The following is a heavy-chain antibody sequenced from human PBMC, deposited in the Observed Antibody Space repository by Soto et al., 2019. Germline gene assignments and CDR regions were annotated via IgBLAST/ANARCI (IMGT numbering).Heavy chain of an antibody. CDR1: GGSISSYY. J-gene: IGHJ6*02. CDR3: ARDRYDFWSGYYNPLYYYGMDV. V-gene: IGHV4-4*07. D-gene: IGHD3-3*01. CDR2: IYTSGST. Sequence: PSETLSLTCTVSGGSISSYYWSWIRQPAGKGLEWIGRIYTSGSTNYNPSLKSRVTMSVDTSKNQFSLKLSSVTAADTAVYYCARDRYDFWSGYYNPLYYYGMDVWGQGTTVTVSS.